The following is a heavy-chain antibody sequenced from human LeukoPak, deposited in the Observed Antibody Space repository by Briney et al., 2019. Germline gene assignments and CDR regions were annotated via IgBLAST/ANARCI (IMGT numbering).Heavy chain of an antibody. Sequence: SETLSLTCTVSGGSISSYYWSWIRQPPGKGLEWIGYIYYSGSTNYNPSLKSRVTMSVDTSKNQFSLNLSSVTAADTAVYYCAGSTIFGVVRGLKWFDPWGQGTLVTVSS. CDR2: IYYSGST. CDR1: GGSISSYY. J-gene: IGHJ5*02. D-gene: IGHD3-3*01. CDR3: AGSTIFGVVRGLKWFDP. V-gene: IGHV4-59*08.